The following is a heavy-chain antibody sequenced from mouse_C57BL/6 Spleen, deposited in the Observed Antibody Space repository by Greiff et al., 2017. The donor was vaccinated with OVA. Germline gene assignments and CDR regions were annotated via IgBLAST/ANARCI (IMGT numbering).Heavy chain of an antibody. CDR3: ARPGSSLWFAY. D-gene: IGHD1-1*01. CDR1: GYTFTGYW. CDR2: ILPGRGST. V-gene: IGHV1-9*01. Sequence: VQLQQSGAELMKPGASVKLSCKATGYTFTGYWIEWVKQRPGHGLEWIGEILPGRGSTNYNEKFKGKATFTADTSSNTAYMQLSSLTTEDSAIYYCARPGSSLWFAYWGQGTLVTVSA. J-gene: IGHJ3*01.